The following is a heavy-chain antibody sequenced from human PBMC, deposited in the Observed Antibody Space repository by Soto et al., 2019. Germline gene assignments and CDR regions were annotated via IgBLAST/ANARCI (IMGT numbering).Heavy chain of an antibody. CDR2: IYSGGNT. CDR1: GFTVSNNY. J-gene: IGHJ4*02. CDR3: ARDPPGIAASGARG. V-gene: IGHV3-53*01. Sequence: EVQLVEPGGGLIQPGGSLRLSCAASGFTVSNNYMRWVRQAPGKGLEWVSLIYSGGNTHYADSVKGRFTISRDDSKNTLYLQMNSLRVEDTAVYYCARDPPGIAASGARGWGQGTLVTVSS. D-gene: IGHD6-13*01.